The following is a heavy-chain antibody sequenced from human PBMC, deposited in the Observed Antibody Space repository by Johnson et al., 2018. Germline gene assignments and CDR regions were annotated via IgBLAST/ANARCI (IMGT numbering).Heavy chain of an antibody. CDR2: LSYDGSYK. CDR3: AKDRLHDVIAARTDAFDI. D-gene: IGHD6-6*01. CDR1: GFIFNTYA. V-gene: IGHV3-30*14. Sequence: QVQLVESGGGVVQXGRSLRLSCAASGFIFNTYAMHWVRQAPGKGLEWVATLSYDGSYKYYADSVKGRFTIARDNFKKTLWLQMESLRAEDTAMYYCAKDRLHDVIAARTDAFDIWGQGTMVTVSS. J-gene: IGHJ3*02.